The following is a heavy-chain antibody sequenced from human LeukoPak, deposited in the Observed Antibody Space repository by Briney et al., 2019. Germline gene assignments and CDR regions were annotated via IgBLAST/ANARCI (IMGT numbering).Heavy chain of an antibody. D-gene: IGHD2-21*01. CDR3: AKDRFIYSRGGMDV. CDR2: VSGGGGSTGTT. CDR1: GFTFNTYA. J-gene: IGHJ6*04. Sequence: GGSLRLSCAASGFTFNTYAMTWVRQAPGKGLEWVSTVSGGGGSTGTTYYADSVKGRFTISRDNSKNTLYLQMNSLRAEDTAVYYCAKDRFIYSRGGMDVWGMGTTVTVSS. V-gene: IGHV3-23*01.